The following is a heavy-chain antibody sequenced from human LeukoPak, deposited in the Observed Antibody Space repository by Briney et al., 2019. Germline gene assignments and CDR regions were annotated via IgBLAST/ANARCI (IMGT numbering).Heavy chain of an antibody. CDR2: IIPIFGTA. D-gene: IGHD1-1*01. CDR1: GGTFSSYA. J-gene: IGHJ6*04. CDR3: AGFTGTTRGGYYYYYGMDV. V-gene: IGHV1-69*13. Sequence: SVKVSCKASGGTFSSYAISWVRQAPGQGLEWMGGIIPIFGTANYAQKFQGRVTITADESTSTAYMELSSLRSEDTAVYYCAGFTGTTRGGYYYYYGMDVWGKGTTVTVSS.